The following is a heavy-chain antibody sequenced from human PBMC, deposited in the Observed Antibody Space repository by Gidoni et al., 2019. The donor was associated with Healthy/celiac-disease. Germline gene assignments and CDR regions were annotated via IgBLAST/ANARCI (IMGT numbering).Heavy chain of an antibody. V-gene: IGHV4-34*01. D-gene: IGHD6-13*01. Sequence: QVQLQQWGAGLLKPSETLSLTCAVYGGSFSGYYWSWIRQPPGKGLEWIGEINHSGSTNYNPSLKSRVTISVDTSKNQFSLKLSSVTAADTAVYYCARGPQLDPLLLWGQGTLVTVSS. CDR2: INHSGST. CDR3: ARGPQLDPLLL. J-gene: IGHJ4*02. CDR1: GGSFSGYY.